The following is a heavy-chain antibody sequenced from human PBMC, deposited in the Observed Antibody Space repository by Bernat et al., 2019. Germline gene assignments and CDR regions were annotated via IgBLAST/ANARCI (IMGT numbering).Heavy chain of an antibody. CDR1: GFTFSSYA. Sequence: QVQLVESGGGVVQPGGSLRLSCAASGFTFSSYAIHWVRQAPGKGLEWVTFISYDGSIKYYADSVKGRFTISRDNSKSTLYLQMNSLRVEDTAVYYCARGLSIRCAPDYWGQGTLVTVSS. CDR2: ISYDGSIK. CDR3: ARGLSIRCAPDY. J-gene: IGHJ4*02. D-gene: IGHD3-3*02. V-gene: IGHV3-30-3*01.